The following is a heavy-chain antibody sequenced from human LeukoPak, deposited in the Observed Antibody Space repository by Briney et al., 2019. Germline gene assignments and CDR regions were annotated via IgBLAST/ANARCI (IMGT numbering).Heavy chain of an antibody. V-gene: IGHV3-53*01. Sequence: GGSLRLSCAASGFTFSSYAMSWVRQAPGKGLEWVSVIYSGGSTFYADSVKGRFTISRDNSKNTLYLQMNSLRADDTAVYYCARGDRYIDYWGQGTLVTVSS. CDR1: GFTFSSYA. D-gene: IGHD2-21*02. J-gene: IGHJ4*02. CDR3: ARGDRYIDY. CDR2: IYSGGST.